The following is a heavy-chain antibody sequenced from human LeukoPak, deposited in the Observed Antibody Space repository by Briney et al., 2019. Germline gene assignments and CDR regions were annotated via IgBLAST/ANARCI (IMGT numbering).Heavy chain of an antibody. CDR1: GGTFSSYA. CDR3: AGDPRAAAGTRGDY. Sequence: WASVKVSCKASGGTFSSYAISWVRQAPGQGLEWMGRIIPILGIANYAQRFQGRVTITADKSTSTAYMELSSLRSEDTAVYYCAGDPRAAAGTRGDYWGQGTLVTVSS. D-gene: IGHD6-13*01. CDR2: IIPILGIA. V-gene: IGHV1-69*04. J-gene: IGHJ4*02.